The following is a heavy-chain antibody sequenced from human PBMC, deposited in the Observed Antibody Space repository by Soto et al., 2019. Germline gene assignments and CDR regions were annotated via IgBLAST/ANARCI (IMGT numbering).Heavy chain of an antibody. CDR2: INHSGST. J-gene: IGHJ3*02. CDR1: GGSFSGYY. Sequence: SEKLSLTYAVSGGSFSGYYWSWIRHPPGKGLEWIGEINHSGSTNYNPSLKSRVTISVDTSKNQFSLKLSSVTAADMAVYYCATPMSRNFPIWAQFPMVTVS. CDR3: ATPMSRNFPI. V-gene: IGHV4-34*01. D-gene: IGHD1-1*01.